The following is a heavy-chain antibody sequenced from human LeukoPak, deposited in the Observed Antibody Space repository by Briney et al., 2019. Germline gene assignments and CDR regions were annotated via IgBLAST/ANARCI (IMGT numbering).Heavy chain of an antibody. Sequence: SETLSLTCTVSGGSISSYYWSWIRQPPGKGLEWIGYIYYSGSTNYNPSLKSRVTISVDTSKNQFSLKLSSVTAADTAVYYCARFPFVVVPAAITAYYYYGMDVWGQGTTVTVSS. CDR2: IYYSGST. V-gene: IGHV4-59*08. D-gene: IGHD2-2*02. CDR3: ARFPFVVVPAAITAYYYYGMDV. CDR1: GGSISSYY. J-gene: IGHJ6*02.